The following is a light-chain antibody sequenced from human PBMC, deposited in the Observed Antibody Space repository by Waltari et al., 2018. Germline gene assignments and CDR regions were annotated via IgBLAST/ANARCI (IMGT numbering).Light chain of an antibody. J-gene: IGLJ2*01. CDR2: DVT. V-gene: IGLV2-14*03. CDR1: GSAIDDSDF. CDR3: TSQALDGVVL. Sequence: QSALTQPASVSGSPGQSITISCTGIGSAIDDSDFVSWYQHQPGKAPRVIIFDVTNRPSGIYHRFSASKSANTASLTISGLQPEDEGDYYCTSQALDGVVLFGGGTQVTV.